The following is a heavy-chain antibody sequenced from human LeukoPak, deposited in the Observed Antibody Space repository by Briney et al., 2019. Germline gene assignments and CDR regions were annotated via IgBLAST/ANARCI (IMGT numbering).Heavy chain of an antibody. CDR1: GFTFSDYY. V-gene: IGHV3-11*06. D-gene: IGHD3-16*02. J-gene: IGHJ4*02. CDR3: ARNDYDYVWGSYRYTFFDY. Sequence: GGSLRLSCAASGFTFSDYYMSWIRQAPGKGLEWVSYISSSSSYTNYAGSVKGRFTISRDNAKNSLYLQMNSLRAEDTAVYYCARNDYDYVWGSYRYTFFDYWGQGTLVTVSS. CDR2: ISSSSSYT.